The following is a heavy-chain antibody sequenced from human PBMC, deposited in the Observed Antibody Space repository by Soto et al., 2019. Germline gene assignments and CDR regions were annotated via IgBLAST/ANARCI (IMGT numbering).Heavy chain of an antibody. CDR1: GFTFSDYW. D-gene: IGHD2-21*02. J-gene: IGHJ2*01. V-gene: IGHV3-74*01. CDR2: INSDGSST. Sequence: EVQLVESGGGLVQPGGSLRLSCAASGFTFSDYWMHWVRQAPGKGLVWVSRINSDGSSTSNADSVKGRFTISRDNARSTRYVQMNSLRAEDMAVYYCARAYCGGDCYRCGYFGLWGRGTLVTVSS. CDR3: ARAYCGGDCYRCGYFGL.